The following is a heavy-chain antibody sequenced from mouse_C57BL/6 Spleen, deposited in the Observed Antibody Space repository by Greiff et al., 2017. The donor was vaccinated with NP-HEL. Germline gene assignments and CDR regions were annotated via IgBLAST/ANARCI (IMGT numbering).Heavy chain of an antibody. V-gene: IGHV1-82*01. CDR3: AREMALLRYPAWFAY. CDR1: GYAFSSSW. CDR2: IYPGDGDT. Sequence: QVQLQQSGPELVKPGASVTISCKASGYAFSSSWMNWVKQRPGKGLEWIGRIYPGDGDTNYNGKFKGKATLTADKSSSTAYMQLSSLTSEDSAVYFCAREMALLRYPAWFAYWGQGTLVTVSA. D-gene: IGHD1-1*01. J-gene: IGHJ3*01.